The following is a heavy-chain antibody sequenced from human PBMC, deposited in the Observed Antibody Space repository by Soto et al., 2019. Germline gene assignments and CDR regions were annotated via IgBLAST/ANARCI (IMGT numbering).Heavy chain of an antibody. D-gene: IGHD4-17*01. CDR3: VGAPVYGDYVYFPYYFDY. Sequence: QVQLQESGPGLVKPSGTLSLTCAVSGDSISSSYWWNWVRQPPGKGLEWIGEKHHSGSTNYNPSLKSRVTIVIDKSNNQFSLKVSSVTAADTAVYYCVGAPVYGDYVYFPYYFDYWGQGTLVTVSP. CDR2: KHHSGST. J-gene: IGHJ4*02. V-gene: IGHV4-4*02. CDR1: GDSISSSYW.